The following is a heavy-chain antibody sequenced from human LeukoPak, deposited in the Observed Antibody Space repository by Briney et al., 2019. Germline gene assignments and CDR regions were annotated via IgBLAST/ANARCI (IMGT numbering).Heavy chain of an antibody. D-gene: IGHD3-3*01. CDR3: ARANLEFPYYYMDV. V-gene: IGHV4-59*01. CDR2: IYYSGST. J-gene: IGHJ6*03. Sequence: PSETLSLTCTVSGGSISSYYWSWIRQPPGKGLEWIGYIYYSGSTNYNPSLKSRVTISVDTSKNQFSPKLSSVTAADTAVYYCARANLEFPYYYMDVWGKGTTVTVSS. CDR1: GGSISSYY.